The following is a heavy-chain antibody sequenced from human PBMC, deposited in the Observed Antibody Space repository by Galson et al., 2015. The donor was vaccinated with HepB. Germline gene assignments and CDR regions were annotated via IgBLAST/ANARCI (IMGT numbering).Heavy chain of an antibody. CDR2: IGTAGDT. D-gene: IGHD2-15*01. CDR1: GFTFSSCD. CDR3: ARLYCSGGSCYFDY. Sequence: SLRLSCAASGFTFSSCDMHWVRHATGKGLEWVSAIGTAGDTYYPGSVKGRFTISRENAKNSLYLQMNSLRAGDTAVYYCARLYCSGGSCYFDYWGQGTLVTVSS. V-gene: IGHV3-13*01. J-gene: IGHJ4*02.